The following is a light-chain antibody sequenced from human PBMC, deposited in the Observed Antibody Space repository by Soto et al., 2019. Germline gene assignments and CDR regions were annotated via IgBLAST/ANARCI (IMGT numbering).Light chain of an antibody. J-gene: IGLJ7*01. CDR1: TSNFGSNS. Sequence: QSVLTQPPSVSAAAGHEVTISCSGSTSNFGSNSVSWYQKVPGTAPKLLIYENNQRPSGIPDRFSGSKSGTSATLGITGLQTGDEAEYYCGTWDSSLSAAVFGGGTQLTVL. CDR3: GTWDSSLSAAV. CDR2: ENN. V-gene: IGLV1-51*01.